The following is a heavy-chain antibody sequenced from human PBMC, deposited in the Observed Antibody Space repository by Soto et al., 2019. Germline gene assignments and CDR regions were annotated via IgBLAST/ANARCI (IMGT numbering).Heavy chain of an antibody. J-gene: IGHJ4*02. CDR1: GYTFTSYD. V-gene: IGHV1-8*01. Sequence: ASVKVSCKASGYTFTSYDINWVRQATGQGLEWMGWMNPNSGNTGYAQKFQGRVTMTRNTSISTAYMELSSLRSEDTAVYYCASGKVDPGYYDSSGYFDYRGQGTLVTVSS. D-gene: IGHD3-22*01. CDR3: ASGKVDPGYYDSSGYFDY. CDR2: MNPNSGNT.